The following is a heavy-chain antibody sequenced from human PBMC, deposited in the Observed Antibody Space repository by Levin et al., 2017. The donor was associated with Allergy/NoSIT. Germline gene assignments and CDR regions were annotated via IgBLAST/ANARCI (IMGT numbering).Heavy chain of an antibody. CDR3: AGSVTAPGGFDF. CDR1: GFNVGTKY. Sequence: GGSLRLSCVASGFNVGTKYMAWVRQVPGKGPEWVSIMTDMSDGGHPYYLESVKGRFCISRDSSRNTLTLQMNTLRAEDTAIYYCAGSVTAPGGFDFWGQGTLVTVSS. D-gene: IGHD6-13*01. CDR2: MTDMSDGGHP. V-gene: IGHV3-53*01. J-gene: IGHJ4*02.